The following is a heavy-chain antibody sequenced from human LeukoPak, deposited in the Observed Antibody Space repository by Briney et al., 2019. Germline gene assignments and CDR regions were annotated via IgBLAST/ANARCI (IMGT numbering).Heavy chain of an antibody. CDR1: GFTFSTYW. D-gene: IGHD3-10*01. V-gene: IGHV3-7*04. Sequence: PGGSLRLTCAASGFTFSTYWMSWVRQAPGKGLEWVANIKQDGSEKYYVDSVKGRFTISRDNAKNSMYLQMNSLSAEDTAVYYCARDRGFDYWGQGTLVTVSS. CDR3: ARDRGFDY. J-gene: IGHJ4*02. CDR2: IKQDGSEK.